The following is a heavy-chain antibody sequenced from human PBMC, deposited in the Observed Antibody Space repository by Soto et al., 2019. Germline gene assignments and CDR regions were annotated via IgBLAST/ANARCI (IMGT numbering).Heavy chain of an antibody. CDR3: AAVGQGASCGGDCYPYYFDY. J-gene: IGHJ4*02. D-gene: IGHD2-21*02. CDR1: GFTFTSSA. Sequence: AASVKVSCKASGFTFTSSAVQWVRQARGQRLEWIGWIVVGSGNTNYAQKVQERVTITRDMSTSTAYIELSSLRSEDTAVYYCAAVGQGASCGGDCYPYYFDYWGQVTLVTVSS. V-gene: IGHV1-58*01. CDR2: IVVGSGNT.